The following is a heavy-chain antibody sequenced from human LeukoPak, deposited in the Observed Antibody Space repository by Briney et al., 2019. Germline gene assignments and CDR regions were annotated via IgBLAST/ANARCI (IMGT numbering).Heavy chain of an antibody. CDR3: AKPCNYGVRGVHFDY. Sequence: GGSLRLSCTGSAFTFSSYDMHWVRQAPGKGLEWVAIISYNGSNKYYADSVKGRFTISRDNSKNTLYLEMNSLRAEDTAVYYCAKPCNYGVRGVHFDYWGQGTLVTVSS. V-gene: IGHV3-30*18. J-gene: IGHJ4*02. CDR1: AFTFSSYD. CDR2: ISYNGSNK. D-gene: IGHD4-17*01.